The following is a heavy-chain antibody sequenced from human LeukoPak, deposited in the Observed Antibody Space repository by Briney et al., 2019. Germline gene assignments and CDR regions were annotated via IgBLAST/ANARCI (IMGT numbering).Heavy chain of an antibody. V-gene: IGHV1-8*01. D-gene: IGHD2-15*01. Sequence: ASVKVSCKASGYTFTSDINWVRQATGQGLEWMGWMNPSSGNTDYAPKFQGRVTMTRDVSIRTAYMELSSLRSEDTAVYYCARGAVSRDCSGGSCYHFDIWGQGTMVTVSS. CDR3: ARGAVSRDCSGGSCYHFDI. CDR1: GYTFTSD. CDR2: MNPSSGNT. J-gene: IGHJ3*02.